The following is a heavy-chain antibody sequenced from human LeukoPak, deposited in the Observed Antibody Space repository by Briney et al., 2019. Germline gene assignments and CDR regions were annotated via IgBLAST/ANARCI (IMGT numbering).Heavy chain of an antibody. CDR1: GFTFSSYW. D-gene: IGHD6-6*01. CDR2: INTDGSST. V-gene: IGHV3-74*01. J-gene: IGHJ3*02. CDR3: ARASIAARGYAFDI. Sequence: PGGSLRLSCAASGFTFSSYWMHWVRQAPGKGLVWVSRINTDGSSTSYADSVKGRFTISRDNAKNTLYLQMNSLRAEDTAVYYCARASIAARGYAFDIWGQGTMVTVSS.